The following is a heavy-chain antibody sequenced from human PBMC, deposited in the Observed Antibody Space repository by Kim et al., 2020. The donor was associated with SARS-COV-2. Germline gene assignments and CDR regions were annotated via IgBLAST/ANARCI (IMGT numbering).Heavy chain of an antibody. V-gene: IGHV5-51*01. CDR3: ASSIRYFDWLLFDY. D-gene: IGHD3-9*01. Sequence: SPSCQGQVTISADKSISTAYLQWSSLKASDTAMYYCASSIRYFDWLLFDYWGQGTLVTVSS. J-gene: IGHJ4*02.